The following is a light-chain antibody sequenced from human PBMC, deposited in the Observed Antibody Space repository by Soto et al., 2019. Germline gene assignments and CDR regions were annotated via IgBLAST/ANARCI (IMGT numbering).Light chain of an antibody. CDR3: CSYAGSYTFVYV. CDR1: SSDVGGYNY. CDR2: DVS. J-gene: IGLJ1*01. Sequence: QSVLTQPRSVSGSPGQSVTISCTGTSSDVGGYNYVSWYQQHPGKAPKLMIYDVSKRPSGVPDRFSGSKSGNTASLTISGLQAEDEAYYYCCSYAGSYTFVYVFGTGTKVTVL. V-gene: IGLV2-11*01.